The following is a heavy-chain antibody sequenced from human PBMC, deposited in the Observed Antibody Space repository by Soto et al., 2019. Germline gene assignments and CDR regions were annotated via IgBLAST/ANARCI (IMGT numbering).Heavy chain of an antibody. D-gene: IGHD3-22*01. CDR3: AKVGPMYYYDSRGYYSGTDHFDY. Sequence: QVQLVESGGGVVQPGRSLRLSCAASGFTFSSYGMHWVRQAPGKGLEWVAVISYDGSNKYYADSVKGRFTISRDNSKNTLYLQMNSLRAEDTAVYYCAKVGPMYYYDSRGYYSGTDHFDYWGQGTLVTVSS. CDR2: ISYDGSNK. CDR1: GFTFSSYG. V-gene: IGHV3-30*18. J-gene: IGHJ4*02.